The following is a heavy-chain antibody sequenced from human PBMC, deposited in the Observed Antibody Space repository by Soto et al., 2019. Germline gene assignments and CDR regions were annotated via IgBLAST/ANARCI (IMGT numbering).Heavy chain of an antibody. J-gene: IGHJ5*02. D-gene: IGHD2-2*01. Sequence: QVQLVQSGGEVKRPGASVKVSCKTSGYTFSNYGITWMRQAPGQPLGWLGWISLYSDGTNYAQKFQGRVSMTTDTSTTTDYMELRSLRSDDAAVYYCARVVPGAEAWFGPWGQGTLVTVSS. V-gene: IGHV1-18*01. CDR1: GYTFSNYG. CDR2: ISLYSDGT. CDR3: ARVVPGAEAWFGP.